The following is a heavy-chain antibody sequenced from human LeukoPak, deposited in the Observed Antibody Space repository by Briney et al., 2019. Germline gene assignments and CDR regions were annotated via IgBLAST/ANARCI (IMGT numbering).Heavy chain of an antibody. CDR3: AKEGELRAFDI. V-gene: IGHV3-33*06. CDR2: IWYDGSNK. CDR1: GFTFSSYG. Sequence: GRSLRLSCAASGFTFSSYGMHWVRQAPGKGLEWVAVIWYDGSNKYYADSVKGRFTISRDNSKNTLYLQMNSLRAEDTAVYYCAKEGELRAFDIWGQGTMVTVSS. D-gene: IGHD1-7*01. J-gene: IGHJ3*02.